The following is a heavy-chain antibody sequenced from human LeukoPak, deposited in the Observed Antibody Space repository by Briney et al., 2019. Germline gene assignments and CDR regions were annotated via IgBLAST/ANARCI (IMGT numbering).Heavy chain of an antibody. CDR1: GGSISSRSYY. Sequence: SETLSLTCTVSGGSISSRSYYWTWIRQLPGKGLEWIGYIYYRGNTYYNPSLKSRVTMSVDTSKNQFSLKLSSVTAADTAVYYCARINSAHYDFWSGYPPDWFDPWGQGTLVTVSS. J-gene: IGHJ5*02. D-gene: IGHD3-3*01. CDR3: ARINSAHYDFWSGYPPDWFDP. CDR2: IYYRGNT. V-gene: IGHV4-30-4*08.